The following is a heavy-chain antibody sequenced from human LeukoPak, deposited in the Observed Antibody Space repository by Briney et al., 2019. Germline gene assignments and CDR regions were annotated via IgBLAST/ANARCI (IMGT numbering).Heavy chain of an antibody. V-gene: IGHV1-3*01. CDR1: GYTSTSYA. CDR2: INAGNGNT. J-gene: IGHJ3*02. CDR3: ARDRAVVPAAGRAFDI. D-gene: IGHD2-2*01. Sequence: ASVKVSCKASGYTSTSYAMHWVRQGPGQRLEWMGWINAGNGNTKYSQKFQGRVTITRDTSASTAYMELSSLRSEDTAEYYCARDRAVVPAAGRAFDIWGQGTMVTVSS.